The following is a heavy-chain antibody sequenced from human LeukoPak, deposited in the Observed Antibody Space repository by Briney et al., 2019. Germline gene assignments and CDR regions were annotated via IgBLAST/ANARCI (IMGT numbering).Heavy chain of an antibody. D-gene: IGHD6-6*01. CDR2: VNPNSGGT. Sequence: ASVKVSCKASGYTFTGYYMHWVRQAPGQGLEWMGWVNPNSGGTNYAQKFQGRVTMTRDTSISTAYMELSRLRSDDTAVYYCARTYSSSDFGFDPWGQGTLVTVSS. V-gene: IGHV1-2*02. J-gene: IGHJ5*02. CDR1: GYTFTGYY. CDR3: ARTYSSSDFGFDP.